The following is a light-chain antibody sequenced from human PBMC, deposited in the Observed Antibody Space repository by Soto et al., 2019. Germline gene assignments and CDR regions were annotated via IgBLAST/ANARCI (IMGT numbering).Light chain of an antibody. CDR1: QSVSSSY. CDR3: QQYGSSHLT. CDR2: GAS. Sequence: IVLTQSPGTLSFSPGERATLSCRASQSVSSSYLAWYQQKPGQAPRLLIYGASSRATGIPDGFSGSGSGKDFTLTISRLEPEASAVYYCQQYGSSHLTFGPGTKVEI. J-gene: IGKJ4*01. V-gene: IGKV3-20*01.